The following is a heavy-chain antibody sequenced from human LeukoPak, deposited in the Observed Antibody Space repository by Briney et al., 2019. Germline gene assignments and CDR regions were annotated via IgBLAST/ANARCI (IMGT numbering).Heavy chain of an antibody. Sequence: SETLSLTCSVSGGSISSSNYYWGWIRQPPGKGLEWIGIIYYSGSTSYNPSLNSRVTISIDTSKNQFSLKLTSVTAADTAVYYCAGPLLTYYSDSSAYSWGQGTLVTVSS. J-gene: IGHJ4*02. CDR3: AGPLLTYYSDSSAYS. CDR1: GGSISSSNYY. D-gene: IGHD3-22*01. V-gene: IGHV4-39*01. CDR2: IYYSGST.